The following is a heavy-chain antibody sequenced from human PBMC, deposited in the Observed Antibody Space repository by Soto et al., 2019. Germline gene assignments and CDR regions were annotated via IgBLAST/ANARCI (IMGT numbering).Heavy chain of an antibody. V-gene: IGHV1-69*13. D-gene: IGHD2-21*02. J-gene: IGHJ4*02. CDR1: GGTFSSYA. CDR2: IIPIFGTA. Sequence: SVKVSCKASGGTFSSYAISWVRQAPGQGXEWMGGIIPIFGTANYAQKFQGRVTITADESTSTAYMELSSLRSEDTAVYYCARMADCGGDCYSGYYFDYWGQGSLVTASS. CDR3: ARMADCGGDCYSGYYFDY.